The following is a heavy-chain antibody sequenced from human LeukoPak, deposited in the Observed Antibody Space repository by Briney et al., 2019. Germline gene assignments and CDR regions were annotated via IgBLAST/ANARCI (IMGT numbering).Heavy chain of an antibody. V-gene: IGHV3-7*01. D-gene: IGHD1-26*01. Sequence: GGSLRLSCAASGFYFGEYWMSWVRQAPGKGLEWVASIKLDGRENYYLDSVKGRSTISRDNAKNSLHLQLNSLRAEDTAVYYCARGHYQLEVWGQGTTVIVPS. CDR3: ARGHYQLEV. CDR2: IKLDGREN. J-gene: IGHJ6*02. CDR1: GFYFGEYW.